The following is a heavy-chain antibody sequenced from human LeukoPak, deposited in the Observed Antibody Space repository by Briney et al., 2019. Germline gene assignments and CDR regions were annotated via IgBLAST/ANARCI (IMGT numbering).Heavy chain of an antibody. Sequence: SETLSLTCTVSGGSISSSSYYWGWIRQPPGKGLEWIGSIHHSGSTYHNPSLKSRVTISVDTSKNQFSLKLSSVTAADTAVYYCARGSGSSDYYYVYHWGQGTLVIVSS. CDR2: IHHSGST. CDR3: ARGSGSSDYYYVYH. CDR1: GGSISSSSYY. V-gene: IGHV4-39*07. D-gene: IGHD3-22*01. J-gene: IGHJ5*02.